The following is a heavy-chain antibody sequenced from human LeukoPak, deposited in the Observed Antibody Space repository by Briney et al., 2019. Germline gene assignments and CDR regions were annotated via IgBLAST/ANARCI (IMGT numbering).Heavy chain of an antibody. D-gene: IGHD2/OR15-2a*01. CDR2: INPDGSDK. V-gene: IGHV3-7*03. Sequence: GGFLRLSCVASGFTFSSHWMTWVRQAPGKGLEWVANINPDGSDKYYADSVKGRFTMTRDNARNSLYLQMDSLIAEDTAVYYCVRLKGNRSVFDYWGQGTLVTVSS. CDR3: VRLKGNRSVFDY. CDR1: GFTFSSHW. J-gene: IGHJ4*02.